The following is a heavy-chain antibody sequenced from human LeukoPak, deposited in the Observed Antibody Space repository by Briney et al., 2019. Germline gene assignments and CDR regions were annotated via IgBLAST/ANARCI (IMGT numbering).Heavy chain of an antibody. V-gene: IGHV4-61*02. J-gene: IGHJ5*02. CDR2: IYTSGST. CDR1: GGSISSGSYY. CDR3: ARDQGSGWYDGWFDP. D-gene: IGHD6-19*01. Sequence: SQTLSLTCTVSGGSISSGSYYGSWIRQPAGKGLEWIGRIYTSGSTNYNPSLKSRVTISVDTSKSQFSLKLSSVTAADTAVYYCARDQGSGWYDGWFDPWGQGTLVTVSS.